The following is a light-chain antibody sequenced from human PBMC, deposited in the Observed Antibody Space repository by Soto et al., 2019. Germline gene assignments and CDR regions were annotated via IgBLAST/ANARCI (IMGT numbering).Light chain of an antibody. V-gene: IGKV2-30*01. CDR1: QSLVYSDGNTY. J-gene: IGKJ1*01. CDR3: MQALQTPRT. Sequence: DVVMTQSPLSLPVTLGQPASISCRSSQSLVYSDGNTYLNWFQQRPGQSPRRLIYKVSKRDSGVPDRFSGSGSGTDFTLKISRVEAEDVGVYYCMQALQTPRTFGQGTKVDIK. CDR2: KVS.